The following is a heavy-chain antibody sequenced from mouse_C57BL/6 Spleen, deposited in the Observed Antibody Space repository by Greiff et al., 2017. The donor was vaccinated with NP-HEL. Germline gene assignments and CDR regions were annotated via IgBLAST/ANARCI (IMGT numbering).Heavy chain of an antibody. CDR3: ARVHRSSYAMDY. CDR2: ISYDGSN. V-gene: IGHV3-6*01. CDR1: GYSITSGYY. J-gene: IGHJ4*01. Sequence: EVQLQQSGPGLVKPSQSLSLTCSVTGYSITSGYYWNWIRQFPGNKLEWMGYISYDGSNNYNPSLKNRISITRDTSNNQFFLKLNSVTTEDTATYYCARVHRSSYAMDYWGQGTSVTVSS.